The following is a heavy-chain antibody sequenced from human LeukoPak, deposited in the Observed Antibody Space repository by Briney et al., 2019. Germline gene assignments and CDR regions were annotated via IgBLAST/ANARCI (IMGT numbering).Heavy chain of an antibody. V-gene: IGHV4-34*01. D-gene: IGHD3-3*01. CDR1: GGSFSGCY. J-gene: IGHJ6*03. CDR3: ARIVLRFLEWLPPYYYYYYMDV. CDR2: INHSGST. Sequence: SETLSLTCAVYGGSFSGCYWSWIRQPPGKGLEWIGEINHSGSTNYNPSLKSRATISVDTSKNQFSLKLSSVTAADTAVYYCARIVLRFLEWLPPYYYYYYMDVWGKGTTVTVSS.